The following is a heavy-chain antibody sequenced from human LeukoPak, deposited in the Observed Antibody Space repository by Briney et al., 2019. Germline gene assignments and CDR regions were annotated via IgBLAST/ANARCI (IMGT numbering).Heavy chain of an antibody. CDR1: GFSLDDYT. J-gene: IGHJ6*03. CDR3: AKDLGLNFDVLTGPHMDV. Sequence: PGRSLRLSCIVSGFSLDDYTMHWVRQAPGKGLEWVSSISWNSYTIFYAASMTGRFTVSRDNAKNSLYLHMTSVTTEDSALYYCAKDLGLNFDVLTGPHMDVWGKGTTVTVSS. D-gene: IGHD3-9*01. CDR2: ISWNSYTI. V-gene: IGHV3-9*01.